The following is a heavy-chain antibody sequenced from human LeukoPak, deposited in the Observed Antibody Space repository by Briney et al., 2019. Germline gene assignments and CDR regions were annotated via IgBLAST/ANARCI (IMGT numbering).Heavy chain of an antibody. CDR2: IKQDGSEK. Sequence: GGSLRLSCAASGFTFSNYWMSWVRQAPGKGLEWVANIKQDGSEKYYVGSVKGRFTISRDNAKNSLYLQMNSLRAEDTAVYYCAREGIGFYSDYWGQGALVTVSS. D-gene: IGHD2/OR15-2a*01. V-gene: IGHV3-7*01. CDR1: GFTFSNYW. J-gene: IGHJ4*02. CDR3: AREGIGFYSDY.